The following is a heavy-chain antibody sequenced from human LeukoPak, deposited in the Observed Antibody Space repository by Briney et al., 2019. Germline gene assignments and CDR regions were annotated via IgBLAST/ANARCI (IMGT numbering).Heavy chain of an antibody. D-gene: IGHD3-10*01. V-gene: IGHV1-69*13. Sequence: VASVKVSCKASGGTFSSYAISWVRQAPGQGLEWMGGIIPIFGTANYAQKFQGRVTITADESTSTAYMELSSLRSEDTAVYYCAREYYYGSGSYSRYYYYYGMDVWGQGTTVTVSS. CDR2: IIPIFGTA. CDR3: AREYYYGSGSYSRYYYYYGMDV. CDR1: GGTFSSYA. J-gene: IGHJ6*02.